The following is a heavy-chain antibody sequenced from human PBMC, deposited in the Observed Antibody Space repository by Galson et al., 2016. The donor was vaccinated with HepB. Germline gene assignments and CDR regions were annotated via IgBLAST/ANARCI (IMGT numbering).Heavy chain of an antibody. J-gene: IGHJ3*01. CDR2: IKRDASET. V-gene: IGHV3-7*03. CDR1: GLTFSSFW. D-gene: IGHD3-22*01. Sequence: SLRLSCAASGLTFSSFWMTWVRQVPGKGLEWVANIKRDASETHYVDFVKGRFTISRDNARNSLYLHMNSLRVEDTAVYYCVRDTTYYDSSAYYDAFDVWGQGTTVTVSS. CDR3: VRDTTYYDSSAYYDAFDV.